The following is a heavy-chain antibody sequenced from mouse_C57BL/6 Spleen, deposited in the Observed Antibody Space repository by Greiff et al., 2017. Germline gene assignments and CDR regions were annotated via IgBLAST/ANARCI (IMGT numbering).Heavy chain of an antibody. CDR3: VYGSSLAWFAD. J-gene: IGHJ3*01. D-gene: IGHD1-1*01. V-gene: IGHV1-64*01. CDR2: IHPNSGST. Sequence: QVQLKQPGAELVKPGASVKLSCKASGYTFTSYWMHWVKQRPGQGLEWIGMIHPNSGSTNYNEKFKSKATLTVDKSSSTAYMQLSSLTSEDSAVYYCVYGSSLAWFADWGQGTLVTVSA. CDR1: GYTFTSYW.